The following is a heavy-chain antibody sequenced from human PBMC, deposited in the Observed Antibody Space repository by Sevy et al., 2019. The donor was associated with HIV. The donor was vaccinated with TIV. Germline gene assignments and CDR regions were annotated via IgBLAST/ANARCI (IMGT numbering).Heavy chain of an antibody. CDR1: GYTFTSYG. CDR3: ARERGYCSSTSCYRDYYYYGMDV. CDR2: ISAYNGNT. J-gene: IGHJ6*02. Sequence: ASVKVSCKASGYTFTSYGISWVRQAPGQGLEWMGWISAYNGNTNYAQTLQGRVTMTTDTSTSTAYMELRSLRSDDTAVYYCARERGYCSSTSCYRDYYYYGMDVWGQGTTVTVSS. D-gene: IGHD2-2*02. V-gene: IGHV1-18*01.